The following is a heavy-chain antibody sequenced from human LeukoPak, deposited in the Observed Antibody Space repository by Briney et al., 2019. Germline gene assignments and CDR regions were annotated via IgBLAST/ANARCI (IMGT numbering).Heavy chain of an antibody. CDR2: IIPIFGTA. J-gene: IGHJ4*02. Sequence: VKVSCKASGGTFSSYAISWVRQAPGQGLEWMGGIIPIFGTANYAQKFQGRVTITTDESTSTAYMELSSLRSEDTAVYYCASATSKDIVLMVYALALDYWGQGTLVTVSS. CDR3: ASATSKDIVLMVYALALDY. D-gene: IGHD2-8*01. CDR1: GGTFSSYA. V-gene: IGHV1-69*05.